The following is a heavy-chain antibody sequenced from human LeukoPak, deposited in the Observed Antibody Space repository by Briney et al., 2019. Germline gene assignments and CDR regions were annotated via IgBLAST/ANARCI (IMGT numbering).Heavy chain of an antibody. J-gene: IGHJ2*01. Sequence: SETLSLTCAVYGGSFSSYYWSWIRQPPGKGLEWIGRIFSSGSSNYNPSLRGRVTMSLDTSTNHFSLRLYSVTAADTAVYYCARSPVTTIYWYFGLWGRGTQVTVSS. CDR3: ARSPVTTIYWYFGL. CDR2: IFSSGSS. CDR1: GGSFSSYY. D-gene: IGHD4-17*01. V-gene: IGHV4-59*10.